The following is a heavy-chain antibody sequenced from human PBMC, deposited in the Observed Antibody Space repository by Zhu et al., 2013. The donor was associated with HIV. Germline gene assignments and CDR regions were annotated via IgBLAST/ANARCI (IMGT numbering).Heavy chain of an antibody. Sequence: QVQLVQSGAEVKKPGASVKVSCKTSGYTFTAFYIYWVRQAPGQGLEWMGWINPRSDGTVYAQSFQGSVSMTTDRSSSTAYMELNSLRSEDTAVYYCARYKGYSYGRYYYHMDVWGKGTNGHRLL. CDR1: GYTFTAFY. J-gene: IGHJ6*03. CDR2: INPRSDGT. D-gene: IGHD5-18*01. V-gene: IGHV1-2*02. CDR3: ARYKGYSYGRYYYHMDV.